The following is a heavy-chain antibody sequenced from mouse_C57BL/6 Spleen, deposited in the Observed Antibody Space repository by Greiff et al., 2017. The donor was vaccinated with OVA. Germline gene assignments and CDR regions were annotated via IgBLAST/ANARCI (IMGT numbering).Heavy chain of an antibody. Sequence: VHLVESGAELVKPGASVKISCKASGYAFSSYWMNWVKQRPGKGLEWIGQIYPGDGDTNYNGKFKGKATLTADKSSSTAYMQLNSLTSEDSAVYYCARGRGAYGYDGFDVWGTGTTVTVSS. J-gene: IGHJ1*03. D-gene: IGHD2-2*01. V-gene: IGHV1-80*01. CDR1: GYAFSSYW. CDR2: IYPGDGDT. CDR3: ARGRGAYGYDGFDV.